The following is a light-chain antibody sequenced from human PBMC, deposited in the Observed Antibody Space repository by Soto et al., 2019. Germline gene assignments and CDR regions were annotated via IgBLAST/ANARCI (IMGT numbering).Light chain of an antibody. Sequence: QSALTQPPSVSAAPGQKVTISCSGSSSNIGNNYVSWYQHLPGTAAKLLIYGNDERPSGIPDRFSASKSGTSATLGITGLQTGDEADYYCGACDSSLSAGVFGTGTKVTVL. CDR2: GND. CDR3: GACDSSLSAGV. J-gene: IGLJ1*01. CDR1: SSNIGNNY. V-gene: IGLV1-51*02.